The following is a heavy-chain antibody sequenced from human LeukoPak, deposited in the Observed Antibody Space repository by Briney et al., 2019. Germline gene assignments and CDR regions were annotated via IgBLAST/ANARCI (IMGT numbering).Heavy chain of an antibody. D-gene: IGHD6-19*01. V-gene: IGHV1-69*04. CDR3: ARDVEVAGLRGFDY. Sequence: ASVKVSCKASGGTFSSYTISWVRQAPGQGPEWMGRIIPILGIANYAQKFQGRVTITADKSTSTAYMELSSLRSEDTAVYYCARDVEVAGLRGFDYWGQGTLVTVSS. J-gene: IGHJ4*02. CDR1: GGTFSSYT. CDR2: IIPILGIA.